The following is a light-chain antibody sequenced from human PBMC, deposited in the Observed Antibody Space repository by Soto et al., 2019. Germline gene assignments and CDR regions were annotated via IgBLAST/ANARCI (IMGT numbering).Light chain of an antibody. CDR2: DVS. J-gene: IGKJ1*01. CDR1: QRISGW. CDR3: QQYDSFSVT. V-gene: IGKV1-5*01. Sequence: RMSPGRSALTATVRKTVAKTRRASQRISGWLAWHQQKPGKAPKLLIYDVSALKRGVPPRFSGSGSGTEFTLTISSLQPEDVATYYCQQYDSFSVTFGQGTKVDI.